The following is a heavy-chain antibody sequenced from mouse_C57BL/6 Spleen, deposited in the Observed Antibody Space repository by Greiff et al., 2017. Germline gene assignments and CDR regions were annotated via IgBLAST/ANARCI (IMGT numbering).Heavy chain of an antibody. D-gene: IGHD1-1*01. CDR2: FYPGGGSI. Sequence: VQLQQSGAELVKPGASVKLSCKASGYTFTEYTIHWVKQRPGQGLEWIGWFYPGGGSIKYNEKFKDKATLTADKSSSTVYMELSSLTSEDSAVYFCAGHSTPYYYGSGHAWFAYWGQGTLVTVSA. J-gene: IGHJ3*01. V-gene: IGHV1-62-2*01. CDR1: GYTFTEYT. CDR3: AGHSTPYYYGSGHAWFAY.